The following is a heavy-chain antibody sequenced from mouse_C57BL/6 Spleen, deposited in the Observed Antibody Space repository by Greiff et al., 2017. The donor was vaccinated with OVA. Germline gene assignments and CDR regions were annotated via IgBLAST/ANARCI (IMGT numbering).Heavy chain of an antibody. CDR2: ISSGSSTI. CDR1: GFTFSDYG. D-gene: IGHD1-1*01. Sequence: DVQLQESGGGLVKPGGSLKLSCAASGFTFSDYGMHWVRQAPEKGLEWVAYISSGSSTIYYADTVKGRFTISRDNAKNTLFLQMTSLRSEDTAMYYCARRHYYGSSHYYYAMDYWGQGTSVTVSS. CDR3: ARRHYYGSSHYYYAMDY. J-gene: IGHJ4*01. V-gene: IGHV5-17*01.